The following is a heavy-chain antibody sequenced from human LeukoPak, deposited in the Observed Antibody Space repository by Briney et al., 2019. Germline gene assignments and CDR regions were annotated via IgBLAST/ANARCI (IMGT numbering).Heavy chain of an antibody. CDR1: GGSISSSSYY. D-gene: IGHD6-13*01. CDR2: IYYNGNT. Sequence: PSETLSLTCTVSGGSISSSSYYWGWIRQPPGKGLEWIGCIYYNGNTYYNPSLKSRVTISVDTSKNQFSLKLSSVTAADTAVYYCARESSGIFRYSPLYGMDVWGQGTTVTVS. CDR3: ARESSGIFRYSPLYGMDV. V-gene: IGHV4-39*07. J-gene: IGHJ6*02.